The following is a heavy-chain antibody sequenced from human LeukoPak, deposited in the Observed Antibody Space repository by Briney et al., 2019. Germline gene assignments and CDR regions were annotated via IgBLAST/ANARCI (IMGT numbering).Heavy chain of an antibody. D-gene: IGHD6-13*01. CDR2: IIPIFGTA. J-gene: IGHJ4*02. CDR1: GGTFSSYA. Sequence: ASVKICCKASGGTFSSYAISWVRQAPGQWLELMGGIIPIFGTANYAQKFQGRVTITADESTSTAYMELSSLRSEDTAVYYCARDIAAAGTGKFDYWGQGTLATVSS. CDR3: ARDIAAAGTGKFDY. V-gene: IGHV1-69*13.